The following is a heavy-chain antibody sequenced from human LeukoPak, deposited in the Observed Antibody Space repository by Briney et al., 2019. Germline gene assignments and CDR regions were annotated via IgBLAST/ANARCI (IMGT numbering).Heavy chain of an antibody. J-gene: IGHJ4*02. Sequence: SETLSLTCTVSGDSISSDDYYRSWIRQPAGKGLEWIGRLDTSGNTHYNPSLKSRVTMSVDTSRNQFSLRLTSVTAADTAVYYCARGGDCPDYWAQGTLVTVSS. CDR1: GDSISSDDYY. CDR2: LDTSGNT. V-gene: IGHV4-61*02. CDR3: ARGGDCPDY. D-gene: IGHD2-21*02.